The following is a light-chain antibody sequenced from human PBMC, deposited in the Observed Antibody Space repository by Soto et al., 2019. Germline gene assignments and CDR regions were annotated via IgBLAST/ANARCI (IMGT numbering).Light chain of an antibody. CDR2: DNN. V-gene: IGLV1-51*01. Sequence: QSVLTQPASVSAAPGQRVTISCSGSSSNIGNNYVSWYQQLPGTAPKLLIYDNNNRPSGIPDRFSGSKSGTSATLGITGLQTGDEADYYCATWDSSLSAGVFGTGTKATVL. J-gene: IGLJ1*01. CDR3: ATWDSSLSAGV. CDR1: SSNIGNNY.